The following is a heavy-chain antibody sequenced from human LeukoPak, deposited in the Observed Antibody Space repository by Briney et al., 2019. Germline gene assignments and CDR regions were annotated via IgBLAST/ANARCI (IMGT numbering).Heavy chain of an antibody. V-gene: IGHV4-39*02. Sequence: SETLSLTCTVSNGSMTSDSYYWAWVRQPPGKGLEWIGSIFYSGKTYYSTSLKSRVTVSLDTSKKNFSLRLSSVTAADTAVYYCARLWIVATWFDAWGQGALVTVSS. CDR2: IFYSGKT. CDR1: NGSMTSDSYY. CDR3: ARLWIVATWFDA. J-gene: IGHJ5*02. D-gene: IGHD2-2*03.